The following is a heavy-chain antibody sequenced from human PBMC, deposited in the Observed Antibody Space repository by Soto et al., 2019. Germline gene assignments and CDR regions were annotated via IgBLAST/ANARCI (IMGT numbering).Heavy chain of an antibody. V-gene: IGHV1-18*04. Sequence: ASVKVSCKASGYTFINYNVIWVRQAPGQGLEWMGWISPLKGNTKYAQKVQGRVSVTTDTSTNTVYMELSGLRYDDTALYYCARSGEHPFDFWGQGTLVTVSS. CDR1: GYTFINYN. D-gene: IGHD6-25*01. CDR2: ISPLKGNT. CDR3: ARSGEHPFDF. J-gene: IGHJ4*02.